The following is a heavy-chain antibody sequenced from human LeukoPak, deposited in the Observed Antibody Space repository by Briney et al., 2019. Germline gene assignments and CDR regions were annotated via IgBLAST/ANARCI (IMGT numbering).Heavy chain of an antibody. J-gene: IGHJ4*02. CDR2: ISGSTGST. D-gene: IGHD6-19*01. CDR1: GFTFNNYA. Sequence: PGRSVRLSCAASGFTFNNYAMTWVRQAPGKGLEWVSAISGSTGSTYYADSVKGRFTISRDNSKSTLYLQMNSLRAEDTAVYYCAKDDHGGSGWGDYFDYWGQGTLVTVSS. CDR3: AKDDHGGSGWGDYFDY. V-gene: IGHV3-23*01.